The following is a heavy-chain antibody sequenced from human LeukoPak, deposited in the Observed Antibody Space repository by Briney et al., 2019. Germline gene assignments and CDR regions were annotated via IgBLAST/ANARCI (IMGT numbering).Heavy chain of an antibody. CDR3: ARDPRRYDYWSGHASNWFDI. CDR2: VGRDPGAI. CDR1: GFTFSLYA. J-gene: IGHJ5*02. V-gene: IGHV3-48*04. Sequence: GGSLRLSCEASGFTFSLYAMNWVRQAPGKGLEWISYVGRDPGAIYYADSLKGRFTISRDNAQNSLYLQMHSLGAEDTAVYYCARDPRRYDYWSGHASNWFDIWGQGILVTVSS. D-gene: IGHD3-3*01.